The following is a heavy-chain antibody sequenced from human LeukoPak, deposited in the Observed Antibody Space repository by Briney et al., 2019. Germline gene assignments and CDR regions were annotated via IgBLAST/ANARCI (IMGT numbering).Heavy chain of an antibody. Sequence: NPSETLSLTCTVSGGSVSSSISCWGWIRQPPGKGLEWIANIYYSGSTYYNPSLKSRVTISVDTSKNQFSLKLKSVTAADTAAYYCARQPISLVRATVVDHGGLGTLVTVSS. V-gene: IGHV4-39*01. CDR1: GGSVSSSISC. D-gene: IGHD1-26*01. CDR3: ARQPISLVRATVVDH. CDR2: IYYSGST. J-gene: IGHJ4*02.